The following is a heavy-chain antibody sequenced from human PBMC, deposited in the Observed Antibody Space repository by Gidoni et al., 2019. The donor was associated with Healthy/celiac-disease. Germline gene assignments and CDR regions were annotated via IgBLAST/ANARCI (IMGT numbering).Heavy chain of an antibody. Sequence: EVQLVESGGGLVQPGRSLRLSCAASGFTFDDYAMHWVRQAPGKGLEWVSGISWNSGSIGYADSVKGRVTISRDNAKNSLYLQMNSLRAEDTALYYCAKAPDYDFWSGYYFDYWGQGTLVTVSS. D-gene: IGHD3-3*01. CDR1: GFTFDDYA. J-gene: IGHJ4*02. CDR2: ISWNSGSI. CDR3: AKAPDYDFWSGYYFDY. V-gene: IGHV3-9*01.